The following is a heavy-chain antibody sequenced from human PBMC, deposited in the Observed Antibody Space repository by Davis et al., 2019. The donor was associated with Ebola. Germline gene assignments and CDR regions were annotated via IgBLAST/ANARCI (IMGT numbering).Heavy chain of an antibody. D-gene: IGHD3-3*01. CDR3: ASLEWEKFNY. CDR1: GFTFSTYW. Sequence: GESLKISCVASGFTFSTYWMTWVRQAPGKGLEWVATIKKDGSVKYYVDSVKGRFTISRDNAKNSLYLQMNNLRADDTAVYYCASLEWEKFNYWGQGTLVTVSS. V-gene: IGHV3-7*01. CDR2: IKKDGSVK. J-gene: IGHJ4*02.